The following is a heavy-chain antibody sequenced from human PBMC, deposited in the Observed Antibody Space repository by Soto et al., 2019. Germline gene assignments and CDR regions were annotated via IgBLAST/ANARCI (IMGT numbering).Heavy chain of an antibody. J-gene: IGHJ6*02. Sequence: GGSLRFSCAASGFTFTNYWMTWVRLAPGKGLEWVANIKQDGIEKYHVDSVKGRFSISRDNAKNSLFLQMNSLRAEDTAVYYCARGAGMTPPYYYYGIDVWGQGTTVTVSS. CDR3: ARGAGMTPPYYYYGIDV. V-gene: IGHV3-7*05. D-gene: IGHD1-1*01. CDR2: IKQDGIEK. CDR1: GFTFTNYW.